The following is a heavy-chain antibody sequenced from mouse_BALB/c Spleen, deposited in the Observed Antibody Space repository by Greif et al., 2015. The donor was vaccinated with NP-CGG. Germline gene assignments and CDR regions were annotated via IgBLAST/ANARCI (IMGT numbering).Heavy chain of an antibody. CDR1: GFAFSSYD. D-gene: IGHD2-4*01. J-gene: IGHJ4*01. CDR3: ARREVYYDYSYYAMDY. Sequence: EVMLVESGGGLVKPGGSLKLSCAASGFAFSSYDMSWVRQTPEKRLEWVAYISSGGGSTYYPDTVKGRFTISRDNAKNTLYLQMSSLKSEDTAMYYCARREVYYDYSYYAMDYWGQGTSVTVSS. V-gene: IGHV5-12-1*01. CDR2: ISSGGGST.